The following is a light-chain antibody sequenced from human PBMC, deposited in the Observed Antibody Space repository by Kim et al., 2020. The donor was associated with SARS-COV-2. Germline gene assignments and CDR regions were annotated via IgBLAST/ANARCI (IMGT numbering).Light chain of an antibody. CDR3: QQYEIWPPLT. J-gene: IGKJ4*01. CDR1: QDIRNN. CDR2: GVS. Sequence: EIVMTQSPATLSVSPGERVILSCRASQDIRNNLAWYQQKPGQAPRLLIHGVSIRATGVPARFSGSGSETEFSLTISSLQSEYCAIYYCQQYEIWPPLTFGGGTKVDIK. V-gene: IGKV3-15*01.